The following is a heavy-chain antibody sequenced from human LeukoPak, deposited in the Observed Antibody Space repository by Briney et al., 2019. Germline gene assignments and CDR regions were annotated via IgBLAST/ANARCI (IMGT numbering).Heavy chain of an antibody. V-gene: IGHV3-23*01. CDR2: ISGGGAST. CDR3: AKDRYGSGSYGMDV. Sequence: GGSLRLSCAASGFTFSSYAMNWVRQAPGKGLEWVSSISGGGASTYYADSVEGRFTISRDNSKNTVFLQMNSLRDEDTAVYYCAKDRYGSGSYGMDVWGQGTTVIVSS. J-gene: IGHJ6*02. CDR1: GFTFSSYA. D-gene: IGHD3-10*01.